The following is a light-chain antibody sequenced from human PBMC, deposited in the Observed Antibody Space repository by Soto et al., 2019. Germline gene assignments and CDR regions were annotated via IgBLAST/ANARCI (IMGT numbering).Light chain of an antibody. J-gene: IGLJ2*01. CDR3: SSYTSTTPVI. CDR2: EVS. CDR1: SRDVGGYNY. Sequence: QSALTQPASVSGSPGQSITISCTGTSRDVGGYNYVSWYQQHPGKTPKLMIYEVSNRPSGVSNRFSGSKSGNTASLTISGLQAEDEADYFCSSYTSTTPVIFGGGTKLTVL. V-gene: IGLV2-14*01.